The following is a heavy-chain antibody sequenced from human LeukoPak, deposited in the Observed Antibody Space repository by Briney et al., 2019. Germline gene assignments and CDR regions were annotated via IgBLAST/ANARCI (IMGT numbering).Heavy chain of an antibody. V-gene: IGHV1-2*02. J-gene: IGHJ4*02. CDR1: GYTFTGYY. Sequence: GASVKVSCKASGYTFTGYYMHWVRQAPGQGLEWMGWINPNSGGTNYAQKFQGRGTMTRDTSISTAYMELSRLRSDDTAVYYCATWSGSTFSWFDYWGQGTLVTVSS. CDR3: ATWSGSTFSWFDY. CDR2: INPNSGGT. D-gene: IGHD1-7*01.